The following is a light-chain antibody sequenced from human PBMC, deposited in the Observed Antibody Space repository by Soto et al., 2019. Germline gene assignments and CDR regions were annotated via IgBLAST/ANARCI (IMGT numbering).Light chain of an antibody. V-gene: IGKV3-15*01. J-gene: IGKJ5*01. CDR3: HQYNNWPPIT. CDR1: QSVRNN. Sequence: EIMMTQSPATLSVSPGERATLSCRASQSVRNNLAWYQQKPGQAPRLLIYYASTMATGIPVRFSGSRYGTEFTLTISSLQSEDFALYYCHQYNNWPPITFGQGTRLEIK. CDR2: YAS.